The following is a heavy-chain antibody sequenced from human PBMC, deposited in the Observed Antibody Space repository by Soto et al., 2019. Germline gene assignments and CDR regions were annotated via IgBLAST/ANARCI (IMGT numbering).Heavy chain of an antibody. CDR1: GGSFSGYY. CDR3: ARVSGIYYYGMDV. D-gene: IGHD3-10*01. V-gene: IGHV4-34*01. Sequence: QVQLQQWGAGLLKPSETLSLTCAVYGGSFSGYYWNWIRQPPGKGLEWIGEINHSGSTNYNPSLKSGVTISVDTSKNQFSLKRSSVTAADTAVYYCARVSGIYYYGMDVWGQGTTVTVSS. CDR2: INHSGST. J-gene: IGHJ6*02.